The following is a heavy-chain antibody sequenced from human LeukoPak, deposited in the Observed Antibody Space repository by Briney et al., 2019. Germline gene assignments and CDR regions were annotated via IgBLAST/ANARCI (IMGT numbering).Heavy chain of an antibody. V-gene: IGHV3-21*01. CDR1: GFTFSSYS. CDR2: ITSSSSYI. Sequence: GGSLRLSCAASGFTFSSYSMNWVRQAPGKRLEWVSSITSSSSYIYYADSVKGRFTISRDNAKNSLYLQMNSLRAEDTAVYYCARAELGYCSSSSCLGGIGFDYWGQGTLVTVSS. D-gene: IGHD2-2*01. J-gene: IGHJ4*02. CDR3: ARAELGYCSSSSCLGGIGFDY.